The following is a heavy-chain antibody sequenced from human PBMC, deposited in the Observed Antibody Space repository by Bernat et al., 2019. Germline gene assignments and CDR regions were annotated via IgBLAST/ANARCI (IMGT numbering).Heavy chain of an antibody. J-gene: IGHJ4*02. CDR1: GYTFTSYG. Sequence: QVQLVQSGAEVKKPGASVKVSCKASGYTFTSYGISWVRQAPGQGLEWMGWISAYNGNTNYAQKLQGRVTMTTDTSKSTAYMELRSLRSDDTAVYYCARGSEKYCSGGSCEDFDYWGQGTLVTVSS. CDR2: ISAYNGNT. CDR3: ARGSEKYCSGGSCEDFDY. D-gene: IGHD2-15*01. V-gene: IGHV1-18*01.